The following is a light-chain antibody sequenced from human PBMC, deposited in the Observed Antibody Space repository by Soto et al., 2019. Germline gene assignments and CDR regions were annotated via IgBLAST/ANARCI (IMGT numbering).Light chain of an antibody. CDR1: SSDVGGYNY. CDR3: CSYAGSYTVV. J-gene: IGLJ2*01. Sequence: QSALTQPRSVSGSPGQSVTISCTGTSSDVGGYNYVSWYQQHPGKGPKLMIYDVTQRPSGVPDRFSGSKSVNTASLTISGRQAEDEADYYCCSYAGSYTVVFGGGTKVTVL. V-gene: IGLV2-11*01. CDR2: DVT.